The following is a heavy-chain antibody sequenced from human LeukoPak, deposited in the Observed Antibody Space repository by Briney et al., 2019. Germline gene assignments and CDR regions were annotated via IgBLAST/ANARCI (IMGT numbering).Heavy chain of an antibody. Sequence: SETLSLTCAAYGGSFSGYYWSWIRQPPGKGLEWIGEINHSGSTNYNPSLKSRVTISVDTSKNQFSLKLSSVTAADTAVYYCARGGYCSSTSCYSWFDPWGQGTLVTVSS. CDR2: INHSGST. V-gene: IGHV4-34*01. D-gene: IGHD2-2*01. CDR3: ARGGYCSSTSCYSWFDP. CDR1: GGSFSGYY. J-gene: IGHJ5*02.